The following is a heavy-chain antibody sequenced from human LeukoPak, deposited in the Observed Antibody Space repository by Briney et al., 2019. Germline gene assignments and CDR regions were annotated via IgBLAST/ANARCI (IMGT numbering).Heavy chain of an antibody. V-gene: IGHV1-46*01. D-gene: IGHD3-3*01. CDR3: ARVPYYDFWSGYYTGYYYGMDV. Sequence: ASVKVSCKASRYTFSSYYIHWVRQAPGQGLEWMGIINPSGGSTSYAQKFQGRVTMTRDTSTSTAYMELSSLRSEDTAVYYCARVPYYDFWSGYYTGYYYGMDVWGQGTTVTVSS. CDR2: INPSGGST. J-gene: IGHJ6*02. CDR1: RYTFSSYY.